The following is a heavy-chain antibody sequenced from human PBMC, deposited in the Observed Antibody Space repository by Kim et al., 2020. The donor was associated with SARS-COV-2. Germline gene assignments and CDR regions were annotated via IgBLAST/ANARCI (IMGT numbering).Heavy chain of an antibody. CDR1: GFTFSSYG. Sequence: GGSLRLSCAASGFTFSSYGMHWVRQAPGKGLEWVAVISYDGSNKYYADSVKGRFTISRDNSKNTLYLQMNSLRAEDTAVYYCEKDRTVWYSSSQPDYWGQ. D-gene: IGHD6-13*01. CDR2: ISYDGSNK. J-gene: IGHJ4*02. V-gene: IGHV3-30*18. CDR3: EKDRTVWYSSSQPDY.